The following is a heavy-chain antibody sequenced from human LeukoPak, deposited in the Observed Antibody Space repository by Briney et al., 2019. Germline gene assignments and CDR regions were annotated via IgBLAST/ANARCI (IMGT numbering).Heavy chain of an antibody. V-gene: IGHV4-34*01. CDR3: ARRVGYDILTGYYWDPAAPFDP. D-gene: IGHD3-9*01. J-gene: IGHJ5*02. CDR2: INHGGST. CDR1: GGSLSAYY. Sequence: SETLSLTCAVYGGSLSAYYWTWIRQPPGKGLEWIGEINHGGSTNYNPSLKSRVTISIDTSKNQFSLKLSSVTAADTAVYYCARRVGYDILTGYYWDPAAPFDPWGQGTLVTVSS.